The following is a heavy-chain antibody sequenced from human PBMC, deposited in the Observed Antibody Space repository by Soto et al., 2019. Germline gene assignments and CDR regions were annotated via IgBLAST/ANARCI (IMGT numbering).Heavy chain of an antibody. J-gene: IGHJ4*02. CDR3: ARGLGGDSWAY. CDR2: INHSGST. Sequence: VQLQQWGAGLLKPSETLSLTCAVYGGSFSGYYWSWIRQPPGKGLEWIGEINHSGSTNYNPSLKSRVTISVDTSKNQCSLNLSSVTAADTAVYYCARGLGGDSWAYCGQGTLLTVSS. CDR1: GGSFSGYY. V-gene: IGHV4-34*01. D-gene: IGHD2-21*02.